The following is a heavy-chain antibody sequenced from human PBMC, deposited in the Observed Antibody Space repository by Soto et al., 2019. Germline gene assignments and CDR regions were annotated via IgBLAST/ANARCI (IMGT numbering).Heavy chain of an antibody. J-gene: IGHJ4*02. CDR1: GGTFSSYT. Sequence: QAQLVQSGAEVKKPGSSVKVSCKASGGTFSSYTISWVRQAPGQGLEWMGRIIPILGIANYAQKFQGRVTITADKSTSTAYMELSSLRSEDTAVYYCARDPGGEIVGATNWGQGTLVTVSS. CDR3: ARDPGGEIVGATN. V-gene: IGHV1-69*08. CDR2: IIPILGIA. D-gene: IGHD1-26*01.